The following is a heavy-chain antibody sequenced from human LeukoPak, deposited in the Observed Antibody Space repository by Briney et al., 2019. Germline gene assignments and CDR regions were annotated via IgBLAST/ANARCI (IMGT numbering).Heavy chain of an antibody. V-gene: IGHV4-34*01. Sequence: SETLSLTCVLYGGSSTNYFWSWIRQPPGKGLEWIGEINHSGSTNYNPSLKSRVTISVDTSKNQFSLKLSSVTAADTAVYYCARGRKPDTAGRYCSSTSCYPNYYYYMDVWGKGTTVTVSS. CDR1: GGSSTNYF. CDR2: INHSGST. CDR3: ARGRKPDTAGRYCSSTSCYPNYYYYMDV. D-gene: IGHD2-2*01. J-gene: IGHJ6*03.